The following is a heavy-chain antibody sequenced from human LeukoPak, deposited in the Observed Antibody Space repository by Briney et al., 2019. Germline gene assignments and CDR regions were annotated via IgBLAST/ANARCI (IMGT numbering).Heavy chain of an antibody. V-gene: IGHV3-23*01. CDR2: ISGSDPGT. CDR1: GLTVRNNF. J-gene: IGHJ4*02. CDR3: AKGSRGSCRGAYCYSFDN. D-gene: IGHD2-21*02. Sequence: GGSLRLSCAASGLTVRNNFMSWVRQAPGKGLEWVSAISGSDPGTYYADSVKGRFTISRVNSRNTLYLQMNRLRVEDTAVYYCAKGSRGSCRGAYCYSFDNWGQGAVVTVSS.